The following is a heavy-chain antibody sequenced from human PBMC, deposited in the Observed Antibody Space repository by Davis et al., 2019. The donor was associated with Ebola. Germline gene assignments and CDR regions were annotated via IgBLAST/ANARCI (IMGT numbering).Heavy chain of an antibody. CDR2: IIPMFGTT. Sequence: AASVKVSCKASGGTFSSYAVSWVRQAPGQGLEWMGGIIPMFGTTNYAQKFQGRVTITADESTSTAYMELSSLRSEDTAVYYCAIGLYSSPRAMDVWGKGTTVTVSS. V-gene: IGHV1-69*13. J-gene: IGHJ6*04. CDR3: AIGLYSSPRAMDV. D-gene: IGHD6-13*01. CDR1: GGTFSSYA.